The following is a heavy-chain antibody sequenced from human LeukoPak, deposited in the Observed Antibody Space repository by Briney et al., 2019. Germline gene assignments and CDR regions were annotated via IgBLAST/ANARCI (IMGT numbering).Heavy chain of an antibody. V-gene: IGHV4-39*01. Sequence: SETLSLTCTVSGGSISSSSYYWGWIRQPPGKGLEWIGSISYSGSTYYNPSLKSRVTISVDTSKNQFSLKLSSVTAADTAVYYCARSVDSLLNFDYWGQGTLVTVSS. CDR1: GGSISSSSYY. CDR2: ISYSGST. J-gene: IGHJ4*02. CDR3: ARSVDSLLNFDY. D-gene: IGHD3-22*01.